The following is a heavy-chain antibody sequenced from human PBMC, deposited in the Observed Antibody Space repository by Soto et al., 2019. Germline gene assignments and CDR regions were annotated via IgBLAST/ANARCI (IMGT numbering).Heavy chain of an antibody. Sequence: QVQLVQSGAEVRRPGSSVKVSCKASGGTFGSNAISWVRQAPGQGLEWMGGSIPIFGTTNNAQKFQGRVTISADESTNTASMELSSLRSEDTAIYYCAREGYTFGPGAVSGAFDIWGQGTVVTVSS. J-gene: IGHJ3*02. CDR1: GGTFGSNA. CDR2: SIPIFGTT. V-gene: IGHV1-69*12. CDR3: AREGYTFGPGAVSGAFDI. D-gene: IGHD2-2*02.